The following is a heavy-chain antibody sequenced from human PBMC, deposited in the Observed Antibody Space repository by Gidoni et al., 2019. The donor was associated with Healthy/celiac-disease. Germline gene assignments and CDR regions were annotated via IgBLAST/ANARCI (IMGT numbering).Heavy chain of an antibody. CDR2: I. CDR3: ASRGVYDSSGYVFH. J-gene: IGHJ4*02. Sequence: QVQLQESGPGLVKPAGTLSLTCAVSGGSISSSNWWSWVRQPPGKGLEWIGEICNPSLKSRVPISVDKSKNQFSLKLGSVTAADTAVYYCASRGVYDSSGYVFHWGQGTLVTVSS. CDR1: GGSISSSNW. V-gene: IGHV4-4*02. D-gene: IGHD3-22*01.